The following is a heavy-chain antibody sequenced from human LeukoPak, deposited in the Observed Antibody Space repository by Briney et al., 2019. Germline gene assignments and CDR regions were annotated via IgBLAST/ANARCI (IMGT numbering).Heavy chain of an antibody. CDR1: GFIFSSYG. J-gene: IGHJ1*01. Sequence: GRSLRLSCAASGFIFSSYGMHWVRQAPGKGLEWVAVISYDGSNKYYADSVKGRFTISRDNSKNTLYLQMNSLRAEDTAVYYCAKDPRKLVAATGAEYFQHWGQGTLVTVSS. CDR3: AKDPRKLVAATGAEYFQH. D-gene: IGHD2-15*01. V-gene: IGHV3-30*18. CDR2: ISYDGSNK.